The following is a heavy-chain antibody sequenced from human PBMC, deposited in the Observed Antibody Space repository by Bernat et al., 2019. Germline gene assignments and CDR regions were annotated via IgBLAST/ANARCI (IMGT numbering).Heavy chain of an antibody. CDR2: IYSDGST. Sequence: VESGGGLVQPGGSLRLSCAASGFTVLNNYMSWVRQAPGKGLEWVSIIYSDGSTYYADSVKGRFTISRDNSKNTLYLQMNGLRAEDTAVYYCARDSCTTTSCYGDWRQGTQVTVAS. CDR3: ARDSCTTTSCYGD. V-gene: IGHV3-66*01. D-gene: IGHD2-2*01. J-gene: IGHJ4*02. CDR1: GFTVLNNY.